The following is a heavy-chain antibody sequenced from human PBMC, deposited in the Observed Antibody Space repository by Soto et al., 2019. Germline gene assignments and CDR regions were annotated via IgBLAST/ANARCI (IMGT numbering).Heavy chain of an antibody. J-gene: IGHJ4*02. D-gene: IGHD2-15*01. CDR3: ARDGGHLDY. Sequence: SETLSLTCTVSGGSVSSYYWSWIRQPPGKGLEWIGYIYYTGSTNYNPSLKSRVTISVDTSKNQFSLNLSSVTAADTAVYFCARDGGHLDYWGQGTRVT. V-gene: IGHV4-59*02. CDR1: GGSVSSYY. CDR2: IYYTGST.